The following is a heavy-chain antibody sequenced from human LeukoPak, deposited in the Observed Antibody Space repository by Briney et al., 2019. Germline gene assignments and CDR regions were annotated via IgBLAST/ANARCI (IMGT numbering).Heavy chain of an antibody. CDR3: AKTSLADGSGQYYYMDV. D-gene: IGHD2-15*01. CDR2: ISGSGGST. CDR1: GFTFSSYS. J-gene: IGHJ6*03. Sequence: PGGSLRLSCAASGFTFSSYSMNWVRQAPGKGLEWVSAISGSGGSTYYADSVKGRFTISRDNSKNTVYLQMHSLRAEDTAVYYCAKTSLADGSGQYYYMDVWGKGTTVTICS. V-gene: IGHV3-23*01.